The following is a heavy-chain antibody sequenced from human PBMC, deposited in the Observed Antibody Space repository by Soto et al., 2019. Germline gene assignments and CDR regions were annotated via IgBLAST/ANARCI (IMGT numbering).Heavy chain of an antibody. CDR3: ARPLWRDDYNWGYFDL. Sequence: QVQLVETGGDVVQPGRSLRLSCAASGFTFSNYAMHWVRQAPGKGLEWVAVISYDGSNKYYADSVKGRFTISRDSSKNTLHLQMNSLRTEDTAVYYCARPLWRDDYNWGYFDLWGRGNLVTVSS. J-gene: IGHJ2*01. CDR2: ISYDGSNK. CDR1: GFTFSNYA. V-gene: IGHV3-30-3*01. D-gene: IGHD1-1*01.